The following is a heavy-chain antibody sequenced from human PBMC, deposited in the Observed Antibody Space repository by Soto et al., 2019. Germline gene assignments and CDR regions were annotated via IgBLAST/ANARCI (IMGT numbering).Heavy chain of an antibody. J-gene: IGHJ4*02. CDR3: ARASVQYASGTYEGGYYYFDY. CDR2: ISYSGST. Sequence: QVQLQQWGAGLLKPSETLSLTCAVSGGSFSGYYWAWIRQSPGKGLEWIGQISYSGSTNYNPSLKGPFFISIDTSNNQFSLELSSVTAAGTAVYYCARASVQYASGTYEGGYYYFDYWGQGTLVTVSS. CDR1: GGSFSGYY. D-gene: IGHD3-10*01. V-gene: IGHV4-34*01.